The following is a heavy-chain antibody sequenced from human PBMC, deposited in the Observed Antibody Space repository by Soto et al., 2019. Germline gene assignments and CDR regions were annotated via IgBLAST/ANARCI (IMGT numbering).Heavy chain of an antibody. D-gene: IGHD3-9*01. Sequence: SGGSLRLSCAASGFTFSSYAMSWVRQAPGKGLEWVSAISGSGGSTYYADSVKGRFTISRDNSKNTLYLQMNSLRAEDTAVYYCAKDLQSLTYYDILTGYYIRFDPWGQGTLVPVSS. CDR1: GFTFSSYA. CDR3: AKDLQSLTYYDILTGYYIRFDP. J-gene: IGHJ5*02. CDR2: ISGSGGST. V-gene: IGHV3-23*01.